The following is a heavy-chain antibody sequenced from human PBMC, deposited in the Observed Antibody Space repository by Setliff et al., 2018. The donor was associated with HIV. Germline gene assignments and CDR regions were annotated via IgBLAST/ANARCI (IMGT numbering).Heavy chain of an antibody. J-gene: IGHJ6*03. V-gene: IGHV4-61*02. D-gene: IGHD6-13*01. CDR2: IYTSGST. CDR3: ARDWSEYSSSRGSYYYYMDV. Sequence: SETLSLTCTVSGGSISSGNYYWTWVRQPAEKGLEWIGRIYTSGSTNYNPSLKSRVTISVDTSKDQFSLRLSSVTAADTAIYYCARDWSEYSSSRGSYYYYMDVWGKGTTVTVSS. CDR1: GGSISSGNYY.